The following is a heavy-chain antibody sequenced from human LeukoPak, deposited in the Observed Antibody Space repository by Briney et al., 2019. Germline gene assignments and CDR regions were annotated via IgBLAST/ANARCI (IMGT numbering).Heavy chain of an antibody. CDR3: ARTYYDFWSGYYSMLY. CDR1: GFTFSNYW. D-gene: IGHD3-3*01. V-gene: IGHV3-74*01. Sequence: PGGSLRLSCAASGFTFSNYWMHWIRHVPGKGLVWVSHIKYDGSATNYADSVKGRFTISRDNSKNTLYLQMNSLRAEDTAVYYCARTYYDFWSGYYSMLYWGQGTLVTVSS. J-gene: IGHJ4*02. CDR2: IKYDGSAT.